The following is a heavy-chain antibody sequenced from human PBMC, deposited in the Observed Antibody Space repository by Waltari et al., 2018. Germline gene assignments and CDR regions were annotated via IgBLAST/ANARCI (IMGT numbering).Heavy chain of an antibody. J-gene: IGHJ6*03. CDR1: GFSVNAST. CDR3: ASHLEDFYYYMDV. Sequence: EVQLVESGGGLVKLGGSLSLYCAASGFSVNASTMNWVRQTPEKGLEWVSSIGRSSTYTYYADSVKGRFTISRDNAANSLYLEMNALRPEDTAVYYCASHLEDFYYYMDVWGKGTTVTVSS. CDR2: IGRSSTYT. V-gene: IGHV3-21*06.